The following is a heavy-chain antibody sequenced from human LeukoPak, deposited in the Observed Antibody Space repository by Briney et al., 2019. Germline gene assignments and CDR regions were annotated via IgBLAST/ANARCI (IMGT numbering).Heavy chain of an antibody. J-gene: IGHJ6*03. D-gene: IGHD4-17*01. CDR3: ARDRKDYGDYYYYYMDV. V-gene: IGHV3-48*01. Sequence: GGSLRLSCAASGFTFSSYSMNWVRQAPGKGLEWVSYISSSSSTIYYADSVKGRFTISRDNAKNPLYLQMNSLRAEDTAVYYCARDRKDYGDYYYYYMDVWGKGTTVTVSS. CDR1: GFTFSSYS. CDR2: ISSSSSTI.